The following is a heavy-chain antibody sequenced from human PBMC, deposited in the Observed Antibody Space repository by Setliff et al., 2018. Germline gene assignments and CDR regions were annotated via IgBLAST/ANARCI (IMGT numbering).Heavy chain of an antibody. J-gene: IGHJ4*02. CDR3: AIDYGPTGTPYH. V-gene: IGHV1-69-2*01. CDR1: GYSFSDFY. Sequence: ASVKVSCKASGYSFSDFYMHWVRQVPGEGLEALGRIDPRDDFTVYAERFKDRLTVTADTSTDTSYMEMSSLRFEDTAVYYCAIDYGPTGTPYHWGQGTPVTVS. D-gene: IGHD1-1*01. CDR2: IDPRDDFT.